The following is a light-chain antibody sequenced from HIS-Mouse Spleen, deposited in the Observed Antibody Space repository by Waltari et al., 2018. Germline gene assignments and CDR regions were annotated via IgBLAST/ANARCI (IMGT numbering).Light chain of an antibody. CDR2: DDS. J-gene: IGLJ3*02. CDR1: NIGSKS. CDR3: QVWDSSSDHRV. Sequence: SYVLTQPPSVSVAPVQTARITCGGNNIGSKSVHWYQQKPGQAPVLVVYDDSHRPSVIPERFSGSSSGNTATLTISRVEAGDEADYYCQVWDSSSDHRVFGGGTKLTVL. V-gene: IGLV3-21*02.